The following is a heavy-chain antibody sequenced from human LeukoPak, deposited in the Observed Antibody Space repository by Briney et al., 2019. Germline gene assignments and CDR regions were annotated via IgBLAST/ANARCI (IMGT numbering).Heavy chain of an antibody. CDR2: IYHSGNT. D-gene: IGHD1-7*01. Sequence: SETLSLTCTVSAYSISSGYYWGWIRQAPGKGLEWIGSIYHSGNTYYNPSLKSRVTISVDTSKNQFSLKLSSVTAADTAVYYCARDSTNWNYASGWFDPWGQGTLVTVSS. J-gene: IGHJ5*02. CDR3: ARDSTNWNYASGWFDP. CDR1: AYSISSGYY. V-gene: IGHV4-38-2*02.